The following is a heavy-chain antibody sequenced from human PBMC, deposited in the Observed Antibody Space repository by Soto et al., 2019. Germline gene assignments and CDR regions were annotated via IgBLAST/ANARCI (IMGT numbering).Heavy chain of an antibody. CDR2: IYYSGST. V-gene: IGHV4-39*01. CDR1: GGSISSSSYY. D-gene: IGHD3-22*01. Sequence: SETLSLTCTVSGGSISSSSYYWGWIRQPPGKGLEWIGSIYYSGSTYYNPSLKSRVTISVDTSKNQFSLKLSSVTAADTAVYHCASVLGSIYDSSVLYDYWGQGTLVTVSS. J-gene: IGHJ4*02. CDR3: ASVLGSIYDSSVLYDY.